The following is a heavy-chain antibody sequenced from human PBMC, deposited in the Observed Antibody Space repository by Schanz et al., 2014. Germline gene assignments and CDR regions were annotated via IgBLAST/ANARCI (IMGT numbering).Heavy chain of an antibody. J-gene: IGHJ6*02. Sequence: QLRLVQSGAEVKKPGASVKVSCKASGYTFTSYGISWVRQAPGQGLEWMGWISAYNGNTNYAQKLQGRVTMTTDTSTSTAYMELRSLRSDDTAVYYCARDNLVSSSWYNYYGMDVWGQGTTVTVSS. V-gene: IGHV1-18*01. CDR1: GYTFTSYG. CDR3: ARDNLVSSSWYNYYGMDV. D-gene: IGHD6-13*01. CDR2: ISAYNGNT.